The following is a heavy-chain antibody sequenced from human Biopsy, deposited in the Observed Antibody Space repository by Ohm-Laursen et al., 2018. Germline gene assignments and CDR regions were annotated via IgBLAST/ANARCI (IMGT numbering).Heavy chain of an antibody. V-gene: IGHV1-69*11. CDR1: EGTFQKYG. CDR3: AREAIGYQLPCDD. Sequence: SSVKVSCKASEGTFQKYGVIWVRQAPGQGLEWMGRIISILRTTAYAQTFLGRVTITADSPTSTVDMELTSLTSDDTAVYFCAREAIGYQLPCDDWGQGTLVTVSS. CDR2: IISILRTT. J-gene: IGHJ4*02. D-gene: IGHD2-2*01.